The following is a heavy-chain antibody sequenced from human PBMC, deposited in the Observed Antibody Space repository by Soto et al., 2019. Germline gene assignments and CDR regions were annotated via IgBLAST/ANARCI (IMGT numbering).Heavy chain of an antibody. D-gene: IGHD2-15*01. Sequence: GGSLRLSCAASGFTFSSYAMSWVRQAPGKGLEWVSAISGSGGSTYYADSVKGRFTISRDNSKNTLYLQMNSLRAEDTAVYYCAKVENIVVVVAAGFDPWGQGTLVTVSS. CDR1: GFTFSSYA. J-gene: IGHJ5*02. CDR2: ISGSGGST. CDR3: AKVENIVVVVAAGFDP. V-gene: IGHV3-23*01.